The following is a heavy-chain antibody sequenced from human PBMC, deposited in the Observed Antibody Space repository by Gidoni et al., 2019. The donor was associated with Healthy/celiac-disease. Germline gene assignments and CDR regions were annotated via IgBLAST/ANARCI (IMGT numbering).Heavy chain of an antibody. D-gene: IGHD2-15*01. CDR1: GGTFSSYA. CDR3: ARETSRNDCSGGSCYSPPDY. V-gene: IGHV1-69*01. CDR2: IIPIFGTA. J-gene: IGHJ4*02. Sequence: QVQLVQSGAEVKKPGSSVKVSCKASGGTFSSYAISWVRQAPGQGLEWMGGIIPIFGTANYAQKFQGRVTITADESTSTAYMELSSLRSEDTAVYYCARETSRNDCSGGSCYSPPDYWGQGTLVTVSS.